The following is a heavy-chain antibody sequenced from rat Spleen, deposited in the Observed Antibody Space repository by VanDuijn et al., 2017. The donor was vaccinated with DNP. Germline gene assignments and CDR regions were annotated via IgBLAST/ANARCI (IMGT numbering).Heavy chain of an antibody. J-gene: IGHJ2*01. D-gene: IGHD1-10*01. CDR2: ISTSGGST. Sequence: EVQLVESGGGLVQPGRSLKLSCAVSRITFSDHNMAWVRQAPTKGLEWVATISTSGGSTYYRDSVKGRVTISRDNAKNTQYLQMDSLRSEDTATYYCARLANYYFDYWGQGVMVTVSS. CDR3: ARLANYYFDY. V-gene: IGHV5S13*01. CDR1: RITFSDHN.